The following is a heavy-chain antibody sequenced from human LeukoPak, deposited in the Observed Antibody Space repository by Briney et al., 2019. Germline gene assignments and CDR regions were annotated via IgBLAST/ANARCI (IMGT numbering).Heavy chain of an antibody. V-gene: IGHV3-23*01. CDR3: AKASSGWFAGY. CDR2: ISGSGGST. Sequence: GGSLRLLCAASGFTFSSYAMIWVRQATRKGVEGVSAISGSGGSTYYADSVKGLFTISRGNSKNTLYLQMNSLRAEDRAVYYWAKASSGWFAGYWGQGTLVTVSS. D-gene: IGHD6-19*01. CDR1: GFTFSSYA. J-gene: IGHJ4*02.